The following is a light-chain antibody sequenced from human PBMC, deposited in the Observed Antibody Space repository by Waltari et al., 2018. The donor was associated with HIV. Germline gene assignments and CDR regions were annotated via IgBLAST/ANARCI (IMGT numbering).Light chain of an antibody. CDR2: LKSDGSH. V-gene: IGLV4-69*01. CDR1: SGQSRYA. Sequence: QLVLTQSPSASASLGASVRLTCSLSSGQSRYALAWHQKQPEKGPRFLMKLKSDGSHVRGAGIPDRFSGSSSGAERYLTISGLQSEDAADYYCQTWGAGSVVFGGGTKLTVL. CDR3: QTWGAGSVV. J-gene: IGLJ2*01.